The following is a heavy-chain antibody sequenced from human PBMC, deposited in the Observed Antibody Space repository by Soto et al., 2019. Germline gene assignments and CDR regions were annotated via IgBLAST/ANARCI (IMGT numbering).Heavy chain of an antibody. D-gene: IGHD3-16*01. J-gene: IGHJ4*02. CDR2: IYYSGST. V-gene: IGHV4-59*01. CDR3: ARAWGEAFDY. Sequence: QVQLQESGPGLVKPSETLSLTCTVSGGSISSYYWSWIRQPPGKGLEWIGYIYYSGSTNYNPSLTMRVTISVDTSKNQLSLKLSSVTAADMAVYYCARAWGEAFDYWGQGTLVTVSS. CDR1: GGSISSYY.